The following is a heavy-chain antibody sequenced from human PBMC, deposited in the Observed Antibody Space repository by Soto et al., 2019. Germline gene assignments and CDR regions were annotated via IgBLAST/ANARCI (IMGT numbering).Heavy chain of an antibody. Sequence: QVQLQESGPGLVKPSGTLSLTCAVSGGSISSSNWWSWVRQPPGKVLEWIGEIYHSGSTNYNPSPKSRVTISVDESQNQGSLKLSSVTAADTAVYYCARYRKQPVVRAFGVNKGLDYWGQGTLVTVSS. CDR1: GGSISSSNW. J-gene: IGHJ4*02. D-gene: IGHD3-10*01. CDR2: IYHSGST. V-gene: IGHV4-4*02. CDR3: ARYRKQPVVRAFGVNKGLDY.